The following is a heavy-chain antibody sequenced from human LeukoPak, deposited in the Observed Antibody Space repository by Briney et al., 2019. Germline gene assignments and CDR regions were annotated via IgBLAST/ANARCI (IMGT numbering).Heavy chain of an antibody. Sequence: PGGSLRLSCAASGFTFSSYWMSWVRQAPGKGLEWVANIKQDGSKKSYVDSVKGRFTISRDNSKNTLYLQMNSLRAEDTAVYYCAKGAVRATSGDFDYWGQGTLVTVSS. CDR2: IKQDGSKK. CDR1: GFTFSSYW. V-gene: IGHV3-7*03. CDR3: AKGAVRATSGDFDY. J-gene: IGHJ4*02. D-gene: IGHD3-10*01.